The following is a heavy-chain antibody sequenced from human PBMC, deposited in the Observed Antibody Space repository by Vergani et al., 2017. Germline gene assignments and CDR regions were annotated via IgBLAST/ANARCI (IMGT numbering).Heavy chain of an antibody. V-gene: IGHV4-34*01. CDR2: INHSGST. D-gene: IGHD3-10*01. Sequence: QVQLQQWGAGLLKPSETLSLTCAVYGGSFSGYNWSWIRQPPGKGLEWIGEINHSGSTNYNPSLKSRVTISVDTSKNQFSLKLSSVTAADTAVYYCARGRDYYGSGSYYYGMDVWGQGTTVTVSS. J-gene: IGHJ6*02. CDR3: ARGRDYYGSGSYYYGMDV. CDR1: GGSFSGYN.